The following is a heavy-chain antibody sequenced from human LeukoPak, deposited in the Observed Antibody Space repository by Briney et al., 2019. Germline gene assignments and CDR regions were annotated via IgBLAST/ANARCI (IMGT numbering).Heavy chain of an antibody. CDR3: AKAQAYCSGGSCYSSFDY. D-gene: IGHD2-15*01. V-gene: IGHV3-23*01. Sequence: GGSLRLSCAASGFTFSSYAMSWVRQAPGKGLEWVSGISRSAGSTYYADSVKDQFTISRDNSKNTLYLQMNSLRAEDTAVYYCAKAQAYCSGGSCYSSFDYWGQGTLVTVSS. CDR1: GFTFSSYA. CDR2: ISRSAGST. J-gene: IGHJ4*02.